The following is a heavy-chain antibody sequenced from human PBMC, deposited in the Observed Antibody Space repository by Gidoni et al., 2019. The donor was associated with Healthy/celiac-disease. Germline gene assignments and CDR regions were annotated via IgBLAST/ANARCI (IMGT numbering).Heavy chain of an antibody. CDR1: GCSLSSYY. Sequence: QVQLQESGPGLVTPSETLSLPCTVSGCSLSSYYWSWIRQPPGKGLEWIGYIYYSGSTNYTPSLKSRVTISVDTSKNQFSLKLSSVTAADTAVDYCTRLRKDYPWVYFDYWGQGTLVTVSS. V-gene: IGHV4-59*08. CDR3: TRLRKDYPWVYFDY. CDR2: IYYSGST. J-gene: IGHJ4*02. D-gene: IGHD3-10*01.